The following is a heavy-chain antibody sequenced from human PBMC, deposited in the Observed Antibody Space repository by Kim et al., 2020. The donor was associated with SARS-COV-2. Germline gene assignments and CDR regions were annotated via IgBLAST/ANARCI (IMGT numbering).Heavy chain of an antibody. J-gene: IGHJ4*02. D-gene: IGHD6-13*01. V-gene: IGHV4-34*01. CDR3: ARGPGQQQDPFDY. CDR2: INHSGST. Sequence: SETLSLTCAVYGGSFSGYYWSWIRQPPGKGLEWIGEINHSGSTNYNPSLKSRVTISVDTSKNQFSLKLSSVTAADTAVYYCARGPGQQQDPFDYWGQGTLVTVSS. CDR1: GGSFSGYY.